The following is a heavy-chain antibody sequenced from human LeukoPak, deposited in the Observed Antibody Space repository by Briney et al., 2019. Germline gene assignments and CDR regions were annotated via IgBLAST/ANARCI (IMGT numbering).Heavy chain of an antibody. J-gene: IGHJ4*02. CDR1: GGSISSSSYY. CDR2: IYYSGST. V-gene: IGHV4-39*07. D-gene: IGHD6-19*01. CDR3: ARASGWYAGDY. Sequence: SETLSLTCTVSGGSISSSSYYWGWIRQPPGKGLEWIGSIYYSGSTYYNPSLKSRVTISVDTSKNQFSLKLSSVTAADTAVYYCARASGWYAGDYWGQGTLVTVPS.